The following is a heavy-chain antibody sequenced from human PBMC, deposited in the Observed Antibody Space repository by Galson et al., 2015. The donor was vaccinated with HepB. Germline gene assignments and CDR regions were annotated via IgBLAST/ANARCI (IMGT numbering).Heavy chain of an antibody. CDR2: IWYDGSNK. V-gene: IGHV3-33*01. Sequence: SLRLSCAASGFTFSSYGMHWVRQAPGKGLEWVAVIWYDGSNKYYADSVKGRFTISRDNSKNTLYLQMNSLRAEDTAVYYCARENYYDFWSGYSPYYYYGMDVWGQGTTVTVSS. CDR3: ARENYYDFWSGYSPYYYYGMDV. J-gene: IGHJ6*02. D-gene: IGHD3-3*01. CDR1: GFTFSSYG.